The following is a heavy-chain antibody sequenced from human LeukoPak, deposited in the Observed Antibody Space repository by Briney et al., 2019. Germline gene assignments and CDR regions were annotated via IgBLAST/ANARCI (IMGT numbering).Heavy chain of an antibody. CDR2: IYTSGST. Sequence: PSETLSLTCTVSGASISSYYWSWVRQPPGKRLEWVGYIYTSGSTNYNPSLKSRVTISVDTSKNQLSLKLSSVTAADTAVYYCARHGYSANGALLYHHQYMDVWGKGTTVTVSS. CDR1: GASISSYY. D-gene: IGHD5-12*01. V-gene: IGHV4-4*09. CDR3: ARHGYSANGALLYHHQYMDV. J-gene: IGHJ6*03.